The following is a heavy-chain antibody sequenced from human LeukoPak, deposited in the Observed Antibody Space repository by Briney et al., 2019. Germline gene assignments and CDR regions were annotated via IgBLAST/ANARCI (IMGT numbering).Heavy chain of an antibody. CDR3: ARGRESDCSSTSCYDEFDY. J-gene: IGHJ4*02. Sequence: ASETLSLTCAVYGGSFSGYYWSWIRQPPGKGLEWIGEINHSGSTNYKPSLKSRVTISVDTSKNQFSLKLSSVTAADTAVYFCARGRESDCSSTSCYDEFDYWGQGTLVTVSS. D-gene: IGHD2-2*01. CDR1: GGSFSGYY. CDR2: INHSGST. V-gene: IGHV4-34*01.